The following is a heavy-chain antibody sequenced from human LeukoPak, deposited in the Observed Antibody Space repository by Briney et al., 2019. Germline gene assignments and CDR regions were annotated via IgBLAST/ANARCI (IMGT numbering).Heavy chain of an antibody. J-gene: IGHJ4*02. CDR1: GYTFTGYY. D-gene: IGHD2-2*01. V-gene: IGHV1-2*02. CDR3: ARDLSSVVVPAAILGGPTDY. Sequence: ASVKASCKASGYTFTGYYMHWVRQAPGQGLEWMGWINPNSGGTNYAQEFQGRVTMTRDTSISTAYMELSRLRSDDTAVYYCARDLSSVVVPAAILGGPTDYWGQGTLVTVSS. CDR2: INPNSGGT.